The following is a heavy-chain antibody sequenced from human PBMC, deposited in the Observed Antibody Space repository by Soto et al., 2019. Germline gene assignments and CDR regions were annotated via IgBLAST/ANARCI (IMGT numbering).Heavy chain of an antibody. CDR2: ISPFVGIT. D-gene: IGHD3-22*01. CDR3: AKPHFYETGGVFDYFDY. Sequence: LVQSGAEVKKPGSSVRVSCKATFGRNTVCWVRQAPGQGLEWVGGISPFVGITHYAQKFQGRVTITADESTSTAYMELGSLTSDDTAVYYCAKPHFYETGGVFDYFDYWGQGTLVTVSS. J-gene: IGHJ4*02. CDR1: TFGRNT. V-gene: IGHV1-69*01.